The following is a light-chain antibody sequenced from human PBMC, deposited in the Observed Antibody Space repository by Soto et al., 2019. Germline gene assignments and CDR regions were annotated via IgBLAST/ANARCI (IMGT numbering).Light chain of an antibody. CDR2: EVT. V-gene: IGLV2-14*01. Sequence: QSALTQPASVSGSPGQSITISCTGTSTDVSGRNYVSWYQQHPGKAPKVIIYEVTNRPSGISHRFSGSKSGNTASLTISGLHEEDDADYYCCSYTSRTAVFGTGTKLTVL. J-gene: IGLJ1*01. CDR3: CSYTSRTAV. CDR1: STDVSGRNY.